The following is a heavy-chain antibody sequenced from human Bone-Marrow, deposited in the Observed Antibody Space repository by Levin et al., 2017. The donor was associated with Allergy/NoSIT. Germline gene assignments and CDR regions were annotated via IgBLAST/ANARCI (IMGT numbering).Heavy chain of an antibody. J-gene: IGHJ4*02. CDR1: GGSIRSYY. Sequence: SQTLSLTCTVSGGSIRSYYWSWIRPSPGKGLEWIGYIYYSGSTNYNPSLKSRVTISVDTSKNQFSLKLSSVTAADTAVYYCARQSIAVAGPDYWGQGTLVTVSS. CDR3: ARQSIAVAGPDY. CDR2: IYYSGST. V-gene: IGHV4-59*08. D-gene: IGHD6-19*01.